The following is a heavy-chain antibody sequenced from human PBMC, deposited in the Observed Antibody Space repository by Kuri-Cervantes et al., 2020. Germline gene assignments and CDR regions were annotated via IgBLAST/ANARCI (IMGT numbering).Heavy chain of an antibody. V-gene: IGHV3-13*01. D-gene: IGHD4-17*01. J-gene: IGHJ4*02. Sequence: GGSLRLSCAASGFTFSSYDMHWVRQATGKGLEWVSAIGTAGDTYYPGSVKGRFTISRDNANNSLYLQMNSLRDEDTAVYYCASVQKSNDYGIRPRDFDYWGRGTLVTVSS. CDR3: ASVQKSNDYGIRPRDFDY. CDR1: GFTFSSYD. CDR2: IGTAGDT.